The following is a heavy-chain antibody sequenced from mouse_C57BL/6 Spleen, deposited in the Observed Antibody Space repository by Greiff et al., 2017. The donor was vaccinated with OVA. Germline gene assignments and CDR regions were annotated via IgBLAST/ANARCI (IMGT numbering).Heavy chain of an antibody. CDR1: GYSITSGYY. D-gene: IGHD2-4*01. J-gene: IGHJ3*01. CDR2: ISYDGSN. V-gene: IGHV3-6*01. Sequence: EVQLQESGPGLVKPSQSLSLTCSVTGYSITSGYYWNWIRQFPGNKLEWMGYISYDGSNNYNPSLKNRISITRDPSKNQFFLKLNSVTTEDTATYYCARDYYDYDGFAYWGQGTLVTVSA. CDR3: ARDYYDYDGFAY.